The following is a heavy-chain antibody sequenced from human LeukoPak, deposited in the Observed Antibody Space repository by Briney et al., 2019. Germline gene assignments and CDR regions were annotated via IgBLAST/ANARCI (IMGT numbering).Heavy chain of an antibody. CDR2: INPNSGGT. V-gene: IGHV1-2*02. CDR1: GYTFTGYY. CDR3: AHDLIMPNAFDI. Sequence: ASVKVSCKASGYTFTGYYMHWVRQAPGQGLEWMGWINPNSGGTNYGQKFQGRVTMTRDTSISTAYMELSRLRSDDTAVYYCAHDLIMPNAFDIWGQGTMVTVSS. J-gene: IGHJ3*02. D-gene: IGHD1-1*01.